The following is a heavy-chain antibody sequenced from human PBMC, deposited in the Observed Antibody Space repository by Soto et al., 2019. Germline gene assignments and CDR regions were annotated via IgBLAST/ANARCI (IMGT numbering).Heavy chain of an antibody. CDR3: ARDFGSPSSPFDY. J-gene: IGHJ4*02. Sequence: ASVKVSCEASGYRIADYTIHWVRQAPGHGLEWMGWIAAGNGNTRFSQKFQGRLTITWDTPANIAYMELSSLRSEDTSLYYCARDFGSPSSPFDYWGQGTLVTVSP. CDR1: GYRIADYT. CDR2: IAAGNGNT. D-gene: IGHD6-6*01. V-gene: IGHV1-3*01.